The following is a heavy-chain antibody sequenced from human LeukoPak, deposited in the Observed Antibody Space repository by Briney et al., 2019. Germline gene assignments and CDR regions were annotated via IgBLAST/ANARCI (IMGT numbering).Heavy chain of an antibody. D-gene: IGHD6-13*01. Sequence: GGSLRLSCAASGFTFSSYSMNWVRQAPGKGLEWVSSISSSSSYIYYADSVKGRFTISRDNAKSSLYLQMNSLRAEDTAVYYCAREGAAGVGLDYWGQGTLVTVSS. CDR3: AREGAAGVGLDY. CDR2: ISSSSSYI. CDR1: GFTFSSYS. J-gene: IGHJ4*02. V-gene: IGHV3-21*01.